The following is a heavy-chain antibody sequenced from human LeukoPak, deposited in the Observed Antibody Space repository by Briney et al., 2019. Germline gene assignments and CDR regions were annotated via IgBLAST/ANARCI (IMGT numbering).Heavy chain of an antibody. CDR3: ARDGASYSNYEGNFDY. CDR1: GFTFNGYG. CDR2: ISSISSTI. D-gene: IGHD4-11*01. V-gene: IGHV3-48*01. Sequence: GGSLRLSCAASGFTFNGYGMNWVRQAPGKGLEWVAYISSISSTIHYSDSVKGRFTISSDNAKNSLYLQMNSLRAEDTAVYYCARDGASYSNYEGNFDYWGQGTLVTVSS. J-gene: IGHJ4*02.